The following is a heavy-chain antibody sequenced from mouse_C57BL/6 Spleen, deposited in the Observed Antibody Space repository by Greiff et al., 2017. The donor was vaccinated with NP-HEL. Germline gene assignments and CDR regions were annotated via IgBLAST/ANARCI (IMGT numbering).Heavy chain of an antibody. J-gene: IGHJ2*01. V-gene: IGHV5-4*01. CDR3: ARDRDYDDGYFDY. CDR1: GFTFSSYA. Sequence: DVKLVESGGGLVKPGGSLKLSCAASGFTFSSYAMSWVRQTPEKRLEWVATISDGGSYTYYPDNVKGRFTISRDNAKNNLYLQMSHLKSEDTAMYYCARDRDYDDGYFDYWGQGTTLTVSS. CDR2: ISDGGSYT. D-gene: IGHD2-4*01.